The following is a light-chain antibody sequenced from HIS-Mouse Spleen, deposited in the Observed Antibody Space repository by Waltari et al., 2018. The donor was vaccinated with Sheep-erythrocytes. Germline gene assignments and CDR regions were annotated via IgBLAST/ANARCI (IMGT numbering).Light chain of an antibody. CDR1: SRDVGGYNY. Sequence: QSALTQPRSVSGSPGQSVTIPCTGTSRDVGGYNYVLWYQQHPGKAPKLMIYDVSKRPSGVPDRFSGSKSGNTASLTISGLQAEDEADYYCCSYAGSYNHVFATGTKVTVL. V-gene: IGLV2-11*02. J-gene: IGLJ1*01. CDR3: CSYAGSYNHV. CDR2: DVS.